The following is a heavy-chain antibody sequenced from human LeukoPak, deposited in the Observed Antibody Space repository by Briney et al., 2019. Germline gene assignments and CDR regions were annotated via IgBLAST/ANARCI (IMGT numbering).Heavy chain of an antibody. CDR1: GFTFSSYA. J-gene: IGHJ4*02. V-gene: IGHV3-23*01. Sequence: GGSLRLSCAASGFTFSSYAMSWVRQAPGKGLEWVSAISGSGGSTYYADSVKGRFTISRDNSKNTLYLQMNSLRAEDTAVYFCARDATGWEDTTYFDYWGQGTLVTVSS. CDR3: ARDATGWEDTTYFDY. D-gene: IGHD1-1*01. CDR2: ISGSGGST.